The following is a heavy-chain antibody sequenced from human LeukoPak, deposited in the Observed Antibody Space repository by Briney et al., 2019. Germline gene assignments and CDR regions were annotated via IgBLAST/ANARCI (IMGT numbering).Heavy chain of an antibody. CDR2: LSSSSSTI. Sequence: PGGSLRLSCAASGFTFSSYSMNWVRQAPGKGLEWVSFLSSSSSTIYYADSVKGRFTISRDNAKNSLHLQMNSLRDEDTAVYYCARGKTEFDYWGQGTLVTVSS. J-gene: IGHJ4*02. CDR1: GFTFSSYS. V-gene: IGHV3-48*02. CDR3: ARGKTEFDY. D-gene: IGHD3-10*01.